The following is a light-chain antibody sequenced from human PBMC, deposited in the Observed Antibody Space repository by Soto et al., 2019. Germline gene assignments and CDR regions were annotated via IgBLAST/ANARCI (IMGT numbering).Light chain of an antibody. CDR1: QSVSRY. J-gene: IGKJ1*01. V-gene: IGKV3-20*01. CDR2: DAS. Sequence: EIVLTQSPATLSLSPGERATLSCRASQSVSRYLAWYQQKPGQAPRLLIYDASSRATGIPDRFSGSGSGTDFTLTISRLEPEDFAVYYCQQCGSSPETFGQGTKVDIK. CDR3: QQCGSSPET.